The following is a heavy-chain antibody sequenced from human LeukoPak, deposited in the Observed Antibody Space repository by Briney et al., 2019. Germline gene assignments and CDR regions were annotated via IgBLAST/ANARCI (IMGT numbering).Heavy chain of an antibody. CDR1: GGSFSGYY. CDR3: AREDRNYYDSSGYYYLNYYYYYDMDV. CDR2: INHSGST. Sequence: SETLSLTCAVYGGSFSGYYWSWIRQPPGKGLEWIGEINHSGSTNYNPSLKSRVTISVDTSKNQFSLKLSSVTTADTAVYYCAREDRNYYDSSGYYYLNYYYYYDMDVWGQGTTVTVSS. D-gene: IGHD3-22*01. V-gene: IGHV4-34*01. J-gene: IGHJ6*02.